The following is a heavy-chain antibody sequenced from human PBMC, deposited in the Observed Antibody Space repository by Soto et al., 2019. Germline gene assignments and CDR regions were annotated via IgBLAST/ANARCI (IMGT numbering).Heavy chain of an antibody. J-gene: IGHJ3*02. CDR1: GFTFSSYC. V-gene: IGHV3-30*03. Sequence: GGSLRLSCAASGFTFSSYCMHWVRQAPGKGLEWVAVISYDGSNKYYADSVKGRFTISRDNSKNTLYLQMNSLRAEDTAVYYCARDGGDTAMVKEGAFDIWGQGTMVTVSS. CDR3: ARDGGDTAMVKEGAFDI. CDR2: ISYDGSNK. D-gene: IGHD5-18*01.